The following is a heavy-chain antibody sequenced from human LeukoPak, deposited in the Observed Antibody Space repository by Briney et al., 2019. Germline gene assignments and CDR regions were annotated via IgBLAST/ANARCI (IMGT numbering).Heavy chain of an antibody. CDR2: IHYSGST. J-gene: IGHJ4*02. D-gene: IGHD3-9*01. CDR3: ARHMYYDILTGYYYYYFDY. V-gene: IGHV4-39*01. Sequence: TSETLSPTCTVSGGSISSSSYYWGWIRQPPGKGLEWIGSIHYSGSTYYDPPLKSRVTISVDTSKNQFSLKLSSVTAADTAVYYCARHMYYDILTGYYYYYFDYWGQGTLVTVSS. CDR1: GGSISSSSYY.